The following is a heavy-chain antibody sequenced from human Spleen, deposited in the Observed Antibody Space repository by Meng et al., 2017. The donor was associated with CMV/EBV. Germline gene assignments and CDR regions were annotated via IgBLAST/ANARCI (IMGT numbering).Heavy chain of an antibody. CDR2: ITGSSTTI. J-gene: IGHJ4*02. CDR1: RFSFSDSY. D-gene: IGHD5-24*01. CDR3: ARDYEPRRDGYYDH. Sequence: GESLKISCAASRFSFSDSYMSWIRQAPGKGLEWVSYITGSSTTIYYADSVKGRFTISRDNAKNSLYLQMNSLRAEDTAVYYCARDYEPRRDGYYDHWGRGTLVTVSS. V-gene: IGHV3-11*04.